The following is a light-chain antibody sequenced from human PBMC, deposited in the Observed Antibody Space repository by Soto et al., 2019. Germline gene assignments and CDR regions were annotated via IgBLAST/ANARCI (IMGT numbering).Light chain of an antibody. CDR2: DVI. CDR1: SSDVGGYNH. V-gene: IGLV2-14*03. CDR3: SSYTTSSTVV. J-gene: IGLJ2*01. Sequence: SALTQPASVSGSPGQSIAIACTGTSSDVGGYNHVSWYQQYPGKAPKLIVYDVINRPSGVSNRFSGSKSGNTASLTISGLQAEDEADYYCSSYTTSSTVVFGGGT.